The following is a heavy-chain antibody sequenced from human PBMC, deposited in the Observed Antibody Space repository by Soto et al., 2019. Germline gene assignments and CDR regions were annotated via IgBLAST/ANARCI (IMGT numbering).Heavy chain of an antibody. CDR1: GFTFISYG. CDR3: ARATNYYYAMDV. Sequence: QVQLVESGGGVVQPGRSLRLSCAASGFTFISYGMHWVRQAPGKGLQWVAFISYDGSDRYYEDSVKGRFTISRGNSKNTRYLQINSLRAEDTAVYYCARATNYYYAMDVWGQGTTVTVSS. CDR2: ISYDGSDR. J-gene: IGHJ6*02. V-gene: IGHV3-33*05. D-gene: IGHD1-1*01.